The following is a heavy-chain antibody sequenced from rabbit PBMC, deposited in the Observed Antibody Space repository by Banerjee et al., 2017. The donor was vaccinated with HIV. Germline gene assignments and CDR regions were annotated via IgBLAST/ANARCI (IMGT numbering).Heavy chain of an antibody. V-gene: IGHV1S40*01. D-gene: IGHD7-1*01. CDR2: IYNGDGNT. CDR1: GIDFSSSYY. Sequence: QSLEESGGDLVKPGASLTLTCTASGIDFSSSYYMCWVRQAPGKGLEWIACIYNGDGNTYYASWAKGRFTISKTSSTTVTLQMTGLTAADTATYFCTRAAYIGYSYLGYFNLWGPGTLVTVS. CDR3: TRAAYIGYSYLGYFNL. J-gene: IGHJ4*01.